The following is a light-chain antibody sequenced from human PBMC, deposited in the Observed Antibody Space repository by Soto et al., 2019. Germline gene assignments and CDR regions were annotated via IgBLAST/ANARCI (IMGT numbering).Light chain of an antibody. CDR2: GAS. CDR3: QQRSNWPPIT. Sequence: EVVLTQSPGILSLSPGERATLSCISSQSLSSSSLAWYQQRPGQAPRLLIYGASNRATGVPDRFSGSESGTDFTLTISSLEPEDFAVYYCQQRSNWPPITFGQGTRLEIK. CDR1: QSLSSSS. J-gene: IGKJ5*01. V-gene: IGKV3D-20*02.